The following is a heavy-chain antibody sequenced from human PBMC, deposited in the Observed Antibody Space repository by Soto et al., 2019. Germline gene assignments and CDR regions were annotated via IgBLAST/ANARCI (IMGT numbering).Heavy chain of an antibody. V-gene: IGHV4-34*01. CDR1: GGSFSGYY. Sequence: SETLSLTCAVYGGSFSGYYWSWIRQPPGKGLEWIGEINHSGSTNYNPSLKSRVTISVDTSKNQFSLKLSSVTAADTAVYYCARGLGYCTNGVCFTPNWFDPWGQGTLVTVSS. D-gene: IGHD2-8*01. CDR3: ARGLGYCTNGVCFTPNWFDP. CDR2: INHSGST. J-gene: IGHJ5*02.